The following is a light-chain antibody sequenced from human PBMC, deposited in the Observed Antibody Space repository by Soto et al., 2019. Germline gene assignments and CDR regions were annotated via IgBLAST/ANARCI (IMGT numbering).Light chain of an antibody. CDR2: YVD. J-gene: IGLJ1*01. V-gene: IGLV2-14*03. CDR1: SRDVGAYDY. Sequence: QSVLTQPASVSGSPGQSITISCTGTSRDVGAYDYVSWYLQYPDKAPQLLIYYVDHRPSGVSSRFSGSKSGNTASLTISGLQAEAEGDYYCCSYADGSIYFFGTGTTSPS. CDR3: CSYADGSIYF.